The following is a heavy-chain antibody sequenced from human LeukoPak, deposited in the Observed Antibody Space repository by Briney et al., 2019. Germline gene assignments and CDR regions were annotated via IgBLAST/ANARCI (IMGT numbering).Heavy chain of an antibody. CDR2: IYYSGST. J-gene: IGHJ6*02. V-gene: IGHV4-59*01. CDR1: GGSISSYY. D-gene: IGHD3-10*01. CDR3: ARVYGSGSYGWYGMDV. Sequence: PSETLSLTCAVSGGSISSYYWSWIRQPPGKGLEWIGYIYYSGSTNYNPSLKSRVTIPVDTSKNQFSLKLSSVTAADTAVYYCARVYGSGSYGWYGMDVWGQGTTVTVSS.